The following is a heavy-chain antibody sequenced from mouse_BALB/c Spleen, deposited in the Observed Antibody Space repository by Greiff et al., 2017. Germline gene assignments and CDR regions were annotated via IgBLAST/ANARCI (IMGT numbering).Heavy chain of an antibody. V-gene: IGHV1-7*01. CDR3: ATYGNNY. J-gene: IGHJ2*01. CDR1: GYTFTSYW. Sequence: QVQLQQSGAELAKPGASVKMSCKASGYTFTSYWMHWVKQRPGQGLEWIGYINPSTGYTEYNQKFKDKATLTADKSSSTAYMQLSSLTSEDSAVYYCATYGNNYWGQGTTLTVSS. CDR2: INPSTGYT. D-gene: IGHD2-1*01.